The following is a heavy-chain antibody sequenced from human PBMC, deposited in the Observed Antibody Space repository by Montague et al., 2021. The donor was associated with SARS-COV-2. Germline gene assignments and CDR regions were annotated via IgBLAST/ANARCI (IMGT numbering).Heavy chain of an antibody. CDR1: GGSISSSSYY. CDR2: IYYSGST. CDR3: ARDTRITMIVVVQGYGMDV. J-gene: IGHJ6*02. D-gene: IGHD3-22*01. V-gene: IGHV4-39*07. Sequence: SETLSLTCTVSGGSISSSSYYWGWIRQPPGKGLEWIGSIYYSGSTXYKPSLKSRVTISVDTSKNQFSLKLSSVTAADTAVYYCARDTRITMIVVVQGYGMDVWGQGTTVTVSS.